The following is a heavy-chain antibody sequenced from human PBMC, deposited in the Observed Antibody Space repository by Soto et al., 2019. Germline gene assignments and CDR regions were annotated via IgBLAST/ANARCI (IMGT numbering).Heavy chain of an antibody. CDR1: GYTFTRYV. CDR2: IRAYNGNT. Sequence: ASLKVSCNASGYTFTRYVISWVRQAPGQGLEWMGWIRAYNGNTNYAQKFQGRVTMTTDTSTSTAYMELRSLRSDDTAVYYCARGGPPETPWGQGTLVTVSS. CDR3: ARGGPPETP. J-gene: IGHJ5*02. V-gene: IGHV1-18*01.